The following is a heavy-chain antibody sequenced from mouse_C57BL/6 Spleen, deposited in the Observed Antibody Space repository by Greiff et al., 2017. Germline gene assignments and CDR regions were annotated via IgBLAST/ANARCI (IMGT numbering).Heavy chain of an antibody. D-gene: IGHD1-1*02. CDR2: IYPGDGDT. J-gene: IGHJ2*01. V-gene: IGHV1-80*01. CDR1: GYAFSSYW. CDR3: ARRGGNDYFDY. Sequence: QVQLQQSGAELVKPGASVKISCKASGYAFSSYWMNWVKQRPGKGLEWIGQIYPGDGDTNYNGKFKGKATRTADKSSSTAYMQLSSLTSEDSAVYFCARRGGNDYFDYWGQGTTLTVSS.